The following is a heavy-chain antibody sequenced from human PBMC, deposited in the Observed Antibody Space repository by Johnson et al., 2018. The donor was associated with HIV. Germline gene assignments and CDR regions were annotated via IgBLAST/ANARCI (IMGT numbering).Heavy chain of an antibody. Sequence: QVQLVESGGGVVQPGRSLRLSCAASGFTFSSYAFHWVRQAPAKGLEWVASISYDGSDKYHADSVKGRFTISRDSSKNTLYLEMNTLRPEDTAMYYCAKGRYSSSWYLAGAFDIWGQGTMVTVSS. CDR1: GFTFSSYA. CDR2: ISYDGSDK. V-gene: IGHV3-30*04. J-gene: IGHJ3*02. CDR3: AKGRYSSSWYLAGAFDI. D-gene: IGHD6-13*01.